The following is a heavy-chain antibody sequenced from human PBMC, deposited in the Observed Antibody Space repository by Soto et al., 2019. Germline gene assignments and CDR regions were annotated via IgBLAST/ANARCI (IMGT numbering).Heavy chain of an antibody. J-gene: IGHJ6*02. Sequence: SQTLSLTCAISGDSVSSNSAAWNWISQSPSRGLEWLGRTYYRSKWYNDYAVSVKSRMTINPDTSKNQFSLQLNSVTPEDTAVYYCARVVSASGSYYFYYGMDVWGQGTTVTVSS. CDR2: TYYRSKWYN. CDR1: GDSVSSNSAA. D-gene: IGHD3-10*01. V-gene: IGHV6-1*01. CDR3: ARVVSASGSYYFYYGMDV.